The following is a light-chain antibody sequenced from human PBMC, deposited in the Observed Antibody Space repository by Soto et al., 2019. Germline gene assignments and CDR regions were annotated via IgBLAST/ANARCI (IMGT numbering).Light chain of an antibody. J-gene: IGLJ2*01. V-gene: IGLV2-18*02. CDR2: EVS. CDR1: SSDVGKYNR. Sequence: QSALTQPPSVSGSPGQSVTISCTGTSSDVGKYNRVSWYQQPPGTAPKLMIYEVSNRPSGVPDRFSGSKSGNTASLTISGLQAEDEADYYSSSYTSGSTNVVFGGGTKVTVL. CDR3: SSYTSGSTNVV.